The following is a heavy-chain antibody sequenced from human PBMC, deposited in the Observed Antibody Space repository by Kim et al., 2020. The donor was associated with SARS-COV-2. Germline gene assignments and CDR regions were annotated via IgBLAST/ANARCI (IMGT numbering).Heavy chain of an antibody. V-gene: IGHV3-48*02. D-gene: IGHD6-19*01. CDR1: GFTLRSYN. Sequence: GGSLRLSCAASGFTLRSYNMNWVRQAPGKGLEWVSYISSSGSAIYYADSVKGRFTISRDNAKNSLFLQMNSLRDEDTAVYYCARGHGSSGWLTTPDYWGQGTLVTVSS. CDR2: ISSSGSAI. CDR3: ARGHGSSGWLTTPDY. J-gene: IGHJ4*02.